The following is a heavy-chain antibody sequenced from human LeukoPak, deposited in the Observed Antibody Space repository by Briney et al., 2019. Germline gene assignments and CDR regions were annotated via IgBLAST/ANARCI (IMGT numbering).Heavy chain of an antibody. CDR2: FDPEDGET. D-gene: IGHD4-17*01. J-gene: IGHJ4*02. V-gene: IGHV1-24*01. CDR1: GYTLTVLS. CDR3: ATIIYGDSRGVDY. Sequence: ASLNVSGKVSGYTLTVLSMKWVREAAGKGLEWMGGFDPEDGETIYAQRFQGRVTMTEDTSTDTAYMELSSLRSEDTAVYYCATIIYGDSRGVDYWGQGTLVTVSS.